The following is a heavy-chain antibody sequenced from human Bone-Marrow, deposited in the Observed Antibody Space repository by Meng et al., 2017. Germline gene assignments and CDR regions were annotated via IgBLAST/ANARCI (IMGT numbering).Heavy chain of an antibody. CDR1: GFPFSIAW. CDR2: IKSKIDGGTI. Sequence: GGSLRLSCAASGFPFSIAWMSWVRQAPGKGLEWVGLIKSKIDGGTIDYAAPVEGRLTISRDDSKNTLYLQISSLKTEDTGVYYCTTANTVGHFLKLGYWGQGTLVTVSS. V-gene: IGHV3-15*01. CDR3: TTANTVGHFLKLGY. D-gene: IGHD2-8*02. J-gene: IGHJ4*02.